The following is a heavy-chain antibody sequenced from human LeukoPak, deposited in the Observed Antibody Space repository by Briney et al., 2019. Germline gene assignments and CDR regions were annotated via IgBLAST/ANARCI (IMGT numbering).Heavy chain of an antibody. CDR1: GGSISTGTYY. V-gene: IGHV4-61*02. Sequence: SQTLSLTCTVSGGSISTGTYYWSWIRQPAGKGLEWIGRIYTSGSTNYNPSLKSRVTISVDTSKNQFPLKLNSVTAADTAVYYCARGDYYGSGSYYNSAFDIWGQGTMVTVSS. D-gene: IGHD3-10*01. CDR3: ARGDYYGSGSYYNSAFDI. J-gene: IGHJ3*02. CDR2: IYTSGST.